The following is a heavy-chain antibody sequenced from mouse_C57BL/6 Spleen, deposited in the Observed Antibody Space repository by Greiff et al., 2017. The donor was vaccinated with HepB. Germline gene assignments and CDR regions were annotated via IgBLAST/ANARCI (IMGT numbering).Heavy chain of an antibody. D-gene: IGHD2-3*01. V-gene: IGHV1-15*01. J-gene: IGHJ4*01. Sequence: VQLQQSGAELVRPGASVTLSCKASGYTFTDYEMHWVKQTPVHGLEWIGAIDPETGGTAYNQKFKGKAILTADKSSSTAYMELRSLTSEDSAVYYCTIHGYYGAMDYWGQGTSVTVSS. CDR2: IDPETGGT. CDR3: TIHGYYGAMDY. CDR1: GYTFTDYE.